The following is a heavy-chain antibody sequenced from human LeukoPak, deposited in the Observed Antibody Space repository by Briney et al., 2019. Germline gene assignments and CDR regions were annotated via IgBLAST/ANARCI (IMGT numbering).Heavy chain of an antibody. J-gene: IGHJ6*03. V-gene: IGHV3-30*02. CDR1: GFTFSSYG. CDR2: IRYDGSNK. Sequence: GGSLRLSCAASGFTFSSYGIHWVRQAPGKGLEWVAFIRYDGSNKYYTDSVKGRFTISRDDSKNTLYLQMNSLRAEDTAVYYCAKGRGWEASYYYYYMDVWGKGTTVTISS. D-gene: IGHD1-26*01. CDR3: AKGRGWEASYYYYYMDV.